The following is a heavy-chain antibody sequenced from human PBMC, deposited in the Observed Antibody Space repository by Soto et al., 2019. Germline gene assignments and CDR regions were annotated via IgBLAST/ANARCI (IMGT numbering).Heavy chain of an antibody. CDR3: AGRRRDGYNLTY. J-gene: IGHJ4*02. CDR1: GGSISSGGYS. V-gene: IGHV4-30-2*01. Sequence: SETLSLTCAVSGGSISSGGYSWSWIRQPPGKGLEWIGYIYHSGSTYYNPSRKSRVTISVDRSKNQFSLKLSSVTAADTAVYYCAGRRRDGYNLTYWGQGTLVTVSS. CDR2: IYHSGST. D-gene: IGHD5-12*01.